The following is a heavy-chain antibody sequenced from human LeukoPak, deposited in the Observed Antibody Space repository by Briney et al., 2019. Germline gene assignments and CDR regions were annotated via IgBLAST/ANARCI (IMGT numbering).Heavy chain of an antibody. CDR1: GYTFTGYY. J-gene: IGHJ5*02. CDR2: INPNSGGT. D-gene: IGHD3-22*01. V-gene: IGHV1-2*02. CDR3: ARLYYYDNSGYKYNCFDP. Sequence: ASVKVSCKASGYTFTGYYMHWVRQAPGQGLEWMGWINPNSGGTDYAQNFQGRVTMTRDTSISTAYMELIRLRPDDTAVSYCARLYYYDNSGYKYNCFDPWGQGTLVTVSS.